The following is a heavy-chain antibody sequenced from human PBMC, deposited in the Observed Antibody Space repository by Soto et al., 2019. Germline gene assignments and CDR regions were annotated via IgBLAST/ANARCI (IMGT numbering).Heavy chain of an antibody. CDR2: ISGSGGST. V-gene: IGHV3-23*01. Sequence: GGSLRLSCAASGFTFSSYAMSWVRQAPGKGLEWVSAISGSGGSTYYADSVKGRFTIPRDNSKNTLYLQMNSLRAEDTAVYYCAKGTTLNYIYYYYGMDVWGQGTTVTVSS. D-gene: IGHD1-26*01. CDR1: GFTFSSYA. J-gene: IGHJ6*02. CDR3: AKGTTLNYIYYYYGMDV.